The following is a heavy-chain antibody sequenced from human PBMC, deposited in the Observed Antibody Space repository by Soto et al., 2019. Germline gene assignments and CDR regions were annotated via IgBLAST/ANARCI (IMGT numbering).Heavy chain of an antibody. CDR1: GASISNFY. CDR2: LYTRGTT. CDR3: AKGGTYYFDS. J-gene: IGHJ4*02. D-gene: IGHD3-16*01. V-gene: IGHV4-4*07. Sequence: SETLSLTCSVSGASISNFYWSWIRQCAGKGLEWIGRLYTRGTTDYNPSLKSRVTMSIYTSKNRVSLSLTSVTAADTAVYYCAKGGTYYFDSWGQGIVVTVSS.